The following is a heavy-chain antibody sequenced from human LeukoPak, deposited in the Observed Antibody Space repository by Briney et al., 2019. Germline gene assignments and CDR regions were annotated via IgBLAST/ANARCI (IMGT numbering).Heavy chain of an antibody. Sequence: PSETLSLTRTVSGGSISSNYWSWVRQPAGKGLEWIGRIYTSGSTNCNPSLKSRVTISVDKSNNQFSLKLTSVTAADTAVYYCARDSGTYSYGPGPFDYWGQGTLVTVSS. D-gene: IGHD5-18*01. CDR1: GGSISSNY. V-gene: IGHV4-4*07. CDR3: ARDSGTYSYGPGPFDY. CDR2: IYTSGST. J-gene: IGHJ4*02.